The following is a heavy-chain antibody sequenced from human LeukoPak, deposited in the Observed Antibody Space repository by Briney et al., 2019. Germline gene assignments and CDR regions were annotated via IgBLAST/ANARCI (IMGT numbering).Heavy chain of an antibody. V-gene: IGHV4-34*01. J-gene: IGHJ3*02. D-gene: IGHD3-16*01. Sequence: ETLSLTCAVYGGSFSGYYWSWIRQPPGKGLEWIGEINHSGSTNYNPSLKSRVTISVDTSKNQFSLKLNSVTAADTAVYYCARGGGPLNAFDIWGQGTMVTVSS. CDR2: INHSGST. CDR3: ARGGGPLNAFDI. CDR1: GGSFSGYY.